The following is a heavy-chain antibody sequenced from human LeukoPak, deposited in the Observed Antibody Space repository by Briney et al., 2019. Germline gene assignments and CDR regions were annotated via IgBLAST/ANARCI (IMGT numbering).Heavy chain of an antibody. V-gene: IGHV3-30*18. Sequence: GGSLRLSCAASGFTFSNYGMRWVRQAPGKGLEWVAIVSYDGSSKYYADSVKGRFTISRDNSKNTLYLQMNSLRAEDTALYYCAKDGSSSTSFDYWGQGTLVTVSS. CDR3: AKDGSSSTSFDY. CDR2: VSYDGSSK. D-gene: IGHD2-2*01. J-gene: IGHJ4*02. CDR1: GFTFSNYG.